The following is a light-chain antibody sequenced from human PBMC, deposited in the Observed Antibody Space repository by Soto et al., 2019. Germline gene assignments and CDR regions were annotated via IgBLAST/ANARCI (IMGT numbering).Light chain of an antibody. Sequence: ETVLTQSPATLSLSPGERATLSRRATQSVDTKLVWYQQRPGQAPRLLIYDASNRATGIPARISGSGSGTDFTLTISSLEPEDSAVYYCQQRSNWPPLTFGGGTKVEIK. CDR3: QQRSNWPPLT. V-gene: IGKV3-11*01. CDR1: QSVDTK. J-gene: IGKJ4*01. CDR2: DAS.